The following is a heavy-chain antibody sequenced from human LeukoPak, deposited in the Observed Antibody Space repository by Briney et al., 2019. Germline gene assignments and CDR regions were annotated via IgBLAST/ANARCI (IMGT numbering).Heavy chain of an antibody. CDR2: INHSGST. Sequence: SETLSLTCAVYGGSFSGYYWSCIRQPPGKGLEWIGEINHSGSTNYNPSLKSRVTISVDTSKNQFSLKLSSVTAADTAVYYCARLSAFDIWGQGTMVTVSS. J-gene: IGHJ3*02. CDR1: GGSFSGYY. V-gene: IGHV4-34*01. CDR3: ARLSAFDI.